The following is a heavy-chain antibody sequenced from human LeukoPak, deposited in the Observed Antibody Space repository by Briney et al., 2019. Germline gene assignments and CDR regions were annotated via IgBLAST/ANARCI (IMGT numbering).Heavy chain of an antibody. CDR1: GFTFSSYG. J-gene: IGHJ4*02. Sequence: GGSLRLSCAASGFTFSSYGMSWVRQAPGKELEWVSAISGSGGSTYYADSVKGRFTISRDNSKNTLYLQMNSLRAEDTAVYYCAKSSQEYYGSGSLPHLDYWGQGTLVTVSS. CDR2: ISGSGGST. V-gene: IGHV3-23*01. D-gene: IGHD3-10*01. CDR3: AKSSQEYYGSGSLPHLDY.